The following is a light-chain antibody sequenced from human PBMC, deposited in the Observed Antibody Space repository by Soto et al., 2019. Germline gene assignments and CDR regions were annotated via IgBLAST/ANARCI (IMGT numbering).Light chain of an antibody. CDR2: EVS. CDR3: GSYTSSSTPYV. J-gene: IGLJ1*01. V-gene: IGLV2-14*01. Sequence: QSVLTQPASVSGSPGQSITISCTGTSSDIGDYNYVSWYQQHPGKAPKLMIYEVSNRPSGVSNRFSGSKSGNTASLTISGLQAEDEADYYCGSYTSSSTPYVFGTGTKVTVL. CDR1: SSDIGDYNY.